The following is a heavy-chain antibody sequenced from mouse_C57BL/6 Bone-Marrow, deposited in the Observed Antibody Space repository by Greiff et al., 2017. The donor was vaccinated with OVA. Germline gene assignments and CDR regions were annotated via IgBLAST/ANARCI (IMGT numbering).Heavy chain of an antibody. CDR2: IWWDDDK. J-gene: IGHJ3*01. CDR3: ARGRGKAWFAY. CDR1: GFSLSTFGMG. Sequence: QVTLKESGPGILQPSQTLSLTCSFSGFSLSTFGMGVGWIRQPSGKGLEWLAHIWWDDDKYYNPALKSRRKISKDTSKKQGYLKIANVDTADAATYYSARGRGKAWFAYWGQGTLVTVSA. V-gene: IGHV8-8*01. D-gene: IGHD1-3*01.